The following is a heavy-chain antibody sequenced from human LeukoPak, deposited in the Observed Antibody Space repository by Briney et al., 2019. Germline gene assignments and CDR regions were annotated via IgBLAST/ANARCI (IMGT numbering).Heavy chain of an antibody. D-gene: IGHD3-10*01. CDR3: ATHTYYYSSGSFAY. J-gene: IGHJ4*02. Sequence: QPGGSLRLSCAASGFTLSSYSMNWVRQAPGKGLEWVSYISSSSSTIYYADSVKGRFTISRDNAKNSLYLQMNSLRAEDTAVYYCATHTYYYSSGSFAYWGQGTLVTVSS. V-gene: IGHV3-48*04. CDR2: ISSSSSTI. CDR1: GFTLSSYS.